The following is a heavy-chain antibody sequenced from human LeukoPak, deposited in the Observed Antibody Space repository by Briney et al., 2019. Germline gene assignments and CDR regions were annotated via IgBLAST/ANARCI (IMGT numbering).Heavy chain of an antibody. Sequence: GGSLRLSCTASGFTFSNYWMSWVRQAPGKGLEWVANIKQDGSEKYYVDSVKGRFTISRDNAKNSLYLQMNSLRAEDTAVYYCARGRSFDSRATNGFWGQGTLVTVSS. D-gene: IGHD3-22*01. V-gene: IGHV3-7*01. CDR1: GFTFSNYW. J-gene: IGHJ4*02. CDR3: ARGRSFDSRATNGF. CDR2: IKQDGSEK.